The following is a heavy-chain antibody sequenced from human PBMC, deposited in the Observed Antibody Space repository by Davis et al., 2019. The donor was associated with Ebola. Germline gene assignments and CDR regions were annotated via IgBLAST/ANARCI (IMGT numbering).Heavy chain of an antibody. J-gene: IGHJ3*02. CDR1: GFTFNYAW. D-gene: IGHD6-19*01. CDR2: IKSKSDGGTA. Sequence: GESPKISCAASGFTFNYAWMTWVRQAPGKGLEWVGRIKSKSDGGTADYAAPVRGRFTISRDDSKNTLYLQMNSLKIEDTAVYYCTTGTAVTDIHAFNIWGQGTMVTVSS. CDR3: TTGTAVTDIHAFNI. V-gene: IGHV3-15*01.